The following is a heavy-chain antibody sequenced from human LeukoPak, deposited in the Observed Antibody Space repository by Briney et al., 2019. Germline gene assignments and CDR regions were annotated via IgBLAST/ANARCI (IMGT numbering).Heavy chain of an antibody. CDR1: GSSISSGDYY. CDR2: IYYSGST. V-gene: IGHV4-30-4*01. CDR3: ARVVGIAVAAYFDY. D-gene: IGHD6-19*01. Sequence: SQTLSLTCTVSGSSISSGDYYWSWIRQPPGKGLEWIGYIYYSGSTYYNPSLKSRVTISVDTSKNQFSLKLSSVTAADTAVYYCARVVGIAVAAYFDYWGQGTLVTVSS. J-gene: IGHJ4*02.